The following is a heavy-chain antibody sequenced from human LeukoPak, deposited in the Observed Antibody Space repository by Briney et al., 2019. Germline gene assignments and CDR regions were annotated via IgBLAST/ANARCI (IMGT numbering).Heavy chain of an antibody. J-gene: IGHJ4*02. V-gene: IGHV3-7*03. CDR3: SRSRRVSCGGDCYSFDY. D-gene: IGHD2-21*02. Sequence: GGSLRLSCAASGFTFSSYWMSWVRQAPGKGPEWVANIKQDGSEKYYVDSVKGRFTISRDNAKNSLYLQMNSLRAEDTAVYYCSRSRRVSCGGDCYSFDYWGQGTLVTVSS. CDR2: IKQDGSEK. CDR1: GFTFSSYW.